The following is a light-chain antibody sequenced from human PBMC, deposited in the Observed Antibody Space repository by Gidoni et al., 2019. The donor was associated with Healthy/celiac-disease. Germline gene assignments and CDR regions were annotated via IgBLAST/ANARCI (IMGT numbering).Light chain of an antibody. CDR2: STN. Sequence: QTVVTQEPSFSVSPGGTVTLTCGFSSGSVSTSYYPSLYQQTPGQAPRTLIYSTNTRSSGVPDRFSGSIRGKKAALTITGAQADDESDYYCVLYMGSGIGVFGGGTKLTVL. CDR1: SGSVSTSYY. V-gene: IGLV8-61*01. CDR3: VLYMGSGIGV. J-gene: IGLJ3*02.